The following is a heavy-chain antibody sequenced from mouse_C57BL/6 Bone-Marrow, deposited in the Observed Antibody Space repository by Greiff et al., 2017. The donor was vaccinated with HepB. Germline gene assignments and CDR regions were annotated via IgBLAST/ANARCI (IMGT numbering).Heavy chain of an antibody. Sequence: VQLQQSGAELARPGASVKLSCKASGYTFTSYGISWVKQRTGQGLEWIGEIYPRSGNTYYNEKFKGKATLTADKSSSTAYMELRSLTSEDSAVYFCARSPEAWCAYWGQGTLVTVSA. J-gene: IGHJ3*01. V-gene: IGHV1-81*01. CDR2: IYPRSGNT. CDR1: GYTFTSYG. CDR3: ARSPEAWCAY.